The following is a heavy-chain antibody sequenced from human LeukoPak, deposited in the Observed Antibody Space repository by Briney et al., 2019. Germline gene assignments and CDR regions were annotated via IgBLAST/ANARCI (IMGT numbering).Heavy chain of an antibody. Sequence: GGSLRLSGAASGFTFSINGMGGVGQAPGKGWGWGAKIKQDGSDNYYVDSVKGRFTISRDNAKNSLYLQMNSLRAEDTAVYYCARDERIGSWRVSYFDYWGQGTLVTASS. V-gene: IGHV3-7*01. CDR1: GFTFSING. CDR3: ARDERIGSWRVSYFDY. J-gene: IGHJ4*02. CDR2: IKQDGSDN. D-gene: IGHD6-13*01.